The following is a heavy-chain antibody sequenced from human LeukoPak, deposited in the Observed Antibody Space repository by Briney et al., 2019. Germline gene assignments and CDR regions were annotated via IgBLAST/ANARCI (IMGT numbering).Heavy chain of an antibody. Sequence: SETLSLTCTVSGGSISSTTYYWGWIRRPPGKGLEWIGSIYYSGSTYYNPSLKSRVTVSVDTSKNQFSLNLSSVTAADTAVYYCVRGSTLRHYQYWGQGALVTVSS. CDR3: VRGSTLRHYQY. CDR1: GGSISSTTYY. V-gene: IGHV4-39*01. CDR2: IYYSGST. J-gene: IGHJ4*02. D-gene: IGHD3-16*01.